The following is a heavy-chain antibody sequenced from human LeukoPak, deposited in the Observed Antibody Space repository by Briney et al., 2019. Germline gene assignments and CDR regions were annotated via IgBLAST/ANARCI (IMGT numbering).Heavy chain of an antibody. D-gene: IGHD5-24*01. J-gene: IGHJ3*02. CDR1: GFTFSSYG. V-gene: IGHV3-33*01. Sequence: GGSLRLSCAASGFTFSSYGMHWVRQAPGKGLEWVVVIWYDGSNKYYADSVKGRFTISRDNSRNTLYLQMNSLRAEDTAVYYCARGGRDGYIGGAFDIWGQGTMVTVSS. CDR3: ARGGRDGYIGGAFDI. CDR2: IWYDGSNK.